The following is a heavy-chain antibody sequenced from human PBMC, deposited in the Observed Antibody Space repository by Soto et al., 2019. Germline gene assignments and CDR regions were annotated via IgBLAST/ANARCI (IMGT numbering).Heavy chain of an antibody. V-gene: IGHV1-69*08. Sequence: QVQLVQSGAEVEKPGSSVKVSCKASGATFSRSTITWVRQAPGQGLEWIGRIIPLFGITAFAQKFQDRVTITADKSTTTAYMELSSLRSEDTAVYYCATEDGVRDSALIPAAIDAMDVWGQGTTVTVTS. CDR2: IIPLFGIT. CDR1: GATFSRST. D-gene: IGHD2-2*02. J-gene: IGHJ6*02. CDR3: ATEDGVRDSALIPAAIDAMDV.